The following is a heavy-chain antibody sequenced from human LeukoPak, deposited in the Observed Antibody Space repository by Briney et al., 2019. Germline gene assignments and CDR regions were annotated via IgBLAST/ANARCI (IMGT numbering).Heavy chain of an antibody. V-gene: IGHV3-30*02. CDR1: GFTFSSYG. Sequence: GGSLRLSCAASGFTFSSYGMHWVRQAPGKGLEWVAFIRYDGSNGGSNKYYAVSVKGRFTISRDNSKNTLYLQMNSLRAEDTAVYYCARTSGSYDKFFDYWGQGTLVTVSS. CDR2: IRYDGSNGGSNK. CDR3: ARTSGSYDKFFDY. D-gene: IGHD1-26*01. J-gene: IGHJ4*02.